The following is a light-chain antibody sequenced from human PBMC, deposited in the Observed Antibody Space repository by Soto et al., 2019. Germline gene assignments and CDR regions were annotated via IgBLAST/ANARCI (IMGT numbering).Light chain of an antibody. CDR3: QQYSGYSRA. J-gene: IGKJ1*01. V-gene: IGKV1-5*03. CDR1: QSSSSW. CDR2: KAS. Sequence: DIQMTQSPSTLSASVGDRVTITCRASQSSSSWLAWYQQRPGKAPKLLIYKASSLESGVPSRFSGSGSGTEFTLTISSLQPDDVATYYCQQYSGYSRAFGQGTKVEIK.